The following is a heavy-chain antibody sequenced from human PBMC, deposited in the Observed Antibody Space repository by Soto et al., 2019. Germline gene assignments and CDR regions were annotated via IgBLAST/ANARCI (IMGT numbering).Heavy chain of an antibody. D-gene: IGHD3-3*01. CDR2: IWYDGSNK. Sequence: GGYLRLSCAASGFTFSSYGMHWVRQAPGKGLEWVAVIWYDGSNKYYADSVKGRFTISRDNSKNTLYLQMNSLRAEDTAVYYCARANDFLSGSPMAVWFQGTTVSVS. J-gene: IGHJ6*02. CDR3: ARANDFLSGSPMAV. V-gene: IGHV3-33*01. CDR1: GFTFSSYG.